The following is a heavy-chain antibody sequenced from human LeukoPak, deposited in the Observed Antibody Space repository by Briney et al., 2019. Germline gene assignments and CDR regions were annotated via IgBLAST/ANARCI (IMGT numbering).Heavy chain of an antibody. V-gene: IGHV1-18*04. D-gene: IGHD3-10*01. J-gene: IGHJ4*02. CDR2: ISAYNGNT. CDR1: GYTFTSYG. Sequence: ASVKVSCKASGYTFTSYGISWVRQAPGQGLEWMGWISAYNGNTNYAQKLQGRVTMTTDTSTSTAYMELRSLRSDDTAVYYCARVLVLLWFGEPHSYFDYWGQGTLVTVSS. CDR3: ARVLVLLWFGEPHSYFDY.